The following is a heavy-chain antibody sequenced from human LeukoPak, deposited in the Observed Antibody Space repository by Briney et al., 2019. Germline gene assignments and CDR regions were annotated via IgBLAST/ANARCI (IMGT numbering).Heavy chain of an antibody. CDR3: ARDRGIAVAGSRVGWFDP. Sequence: GASVKVSCKASGYTFTGYYMHWVRQAPGQGLEWMGWINPNSGGTNYAQKFQGRVTMTRDTSISTAYMELSRLRSDDTDVYYCARDRGIAVAGSRVGWFDPWGQGTLVTVSS. D-gene: IGHD6-19*01. V-gene: IGHV1-2*02. CDR1: GYTFTGYY. J-gene: IGHJ5*02. CDR2: INPNSGGT.